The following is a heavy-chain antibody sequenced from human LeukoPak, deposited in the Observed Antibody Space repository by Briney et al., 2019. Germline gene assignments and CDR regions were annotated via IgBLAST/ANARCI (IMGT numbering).Heavy chain of an antibody. CDR3: ASGTYYYGSGRNPYYFDY. CDR1: GGSFSGNY. J-gene: IGHJ4*02. V-gene: IGHV4-34*01. D-gene: IGHD3-10*01. Sequence: SETLSLTCAVYGGSFSGNYWSWIRQPPGKGLEWIGEINHSGSTNYNPSLKSRVTISVDTSKNQFSLKLSSVTAADTAVYYCASGTYYYGSGRNPYYFDYWGQGTLVTVSS. CDR2: INHSGST.